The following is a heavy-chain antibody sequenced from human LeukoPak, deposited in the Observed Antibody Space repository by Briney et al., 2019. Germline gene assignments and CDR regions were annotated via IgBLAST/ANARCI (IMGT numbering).Heavy chain of an antibody. CDR1: GFTFSSYD. CDR2: IGTAGDT. D-gene: IGHD3-22*01. Sequence: PGGSLRLSCAASGFTFSSYDMHWVRQATGKGLEWVSAIGTAGDTYYPGSVKGRFTISRENAKNSLYLQMNSLRAGDTAVYYCARGSYDSSGYYSPFDYWGQGTLVTASS. J-gene: IGHJ4*02. CDR3: ARGSYDSSGYYSPFDY. V-gene: IGHV3-13*01.